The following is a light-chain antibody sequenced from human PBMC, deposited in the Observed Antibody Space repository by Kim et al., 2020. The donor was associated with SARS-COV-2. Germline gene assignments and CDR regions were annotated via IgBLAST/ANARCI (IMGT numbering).Light chain of an antibody. V-gene: IGKV3-11*01. J-gene: IGKJ4*01. Sequence: EIVLTLSPATLSLSPGERATLSCRASQSVSSYLAWYQQKPGQAPRLLIYDASNRATGIPARFSGSGSGTDFTLTISSLEPEDFAVYYCQQRSNWPLALTFGGGTKVDIK. CDR3: QQRSNWPLALT. CDR1: QSVSSY. CDR2: DAS.